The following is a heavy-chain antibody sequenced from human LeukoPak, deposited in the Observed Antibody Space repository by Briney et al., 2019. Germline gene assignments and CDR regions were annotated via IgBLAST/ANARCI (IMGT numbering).Heavy chain of an antibody. V-gene: IGHV3-11*01. CDR3: ARVGPIVVVPAATPYLEYNWFDP. J-gene: IGHJ5*02. Sequence: GGSLRLSCAASGFTFSDYYMSWIRQAPGKGLEWVSYISSSGSTIYYADSVKGRFTISRDNAKNSLYLQMNSLRAEDTVVYYCARVGPIVVVPAATPYLEYNWFDPWGQGTLVTVSS. CDR2: ISSSGSTI. D-gene: IGHD2-2*01. CDR1: GFTFSDYY.